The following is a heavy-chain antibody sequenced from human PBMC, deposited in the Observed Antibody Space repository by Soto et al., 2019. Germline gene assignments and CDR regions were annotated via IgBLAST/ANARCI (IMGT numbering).Heavy chain of an antibody. V-gene: IGHV3-33*01. CDR3: FRDYHVVNKGLIDF. CDR2: IWYDGSNK. Sequence: PGGALRHSCAGSGFTFSSYGKHWGRPAPGKGLEWVAVIWYDGSNKNYADSVKGRFTISRDNSKNTLYLQMNSLRAEDTAVYYCFRDYHVVNKGLIDFWGQGTLVTVYS. J-gene: IGHJ1*01. CDR1: GFTFSSYG. D-gene: IGHD2-8*01.